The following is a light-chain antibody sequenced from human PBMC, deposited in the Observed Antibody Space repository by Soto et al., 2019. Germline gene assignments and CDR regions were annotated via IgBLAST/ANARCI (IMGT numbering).Light chain of an antibody. Sequence: QSVLTQPASVSGSPGQSITISCTGTSGDIGSYNRVSWYQQHPGKAPKLIIYEVTDRPSGVSNHFSGSKSGNTASLTISGLQAEDEAEYYCSSYTYINTRACVFGTGTKVTVL. CDR1: SGDIGSYNR. V-gene: IGLV2-14*01. J-gene: IGLJ1*01. CDR3: SSYTYINTRACV. CDR2: EVT.